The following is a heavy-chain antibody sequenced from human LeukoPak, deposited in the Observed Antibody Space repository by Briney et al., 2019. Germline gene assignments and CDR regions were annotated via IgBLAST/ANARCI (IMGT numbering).Heavy chain of an antibody. CDR3: AKDRHAPGRYCSSTSCLPFDP. CDR1: GFTFSTYS. CDR2: ISSSSSYI. Sequence: GGSLRLSCAASGFTFSTYSMNWVRQAPGKGLEWVSSISSSSSYIYYADSVKGRFTISRDNARNSLYLQMNSLRAEDTAVYYCAKDRHAPGRYCSSTSCLPFDPWGQGTLVTVSS. V-gene: IGHV3-21*01. J-gene: IGHJ5*02. D-gene: IGHD2-2*01.